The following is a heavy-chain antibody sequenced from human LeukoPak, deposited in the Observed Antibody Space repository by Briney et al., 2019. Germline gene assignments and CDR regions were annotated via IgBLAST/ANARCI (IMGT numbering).Heavy chain of an antibody. V-gene: IGHV4-30-4*01. CDR2: IYYSGST. D-gene: IGHD4-17*01. Sequence: SETLSLTCTVSGGSISRGDYYWSWIRQPPGKGLEWIGYIYYSGSTYYNPSLKSRVTISVDTSKNQFSLKLSSVTAADTAVYYCARAHRDGDLPPMVYYWGQGTLVTVSS. CDR3: ARAHRDGDLPPMVYY. CDR1: GGSISRGDYY. J-gene: IGHJ4*02.